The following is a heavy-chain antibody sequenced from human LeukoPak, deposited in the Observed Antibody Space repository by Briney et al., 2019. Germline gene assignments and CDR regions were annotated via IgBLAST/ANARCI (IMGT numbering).Heavy chain of an antibody. Sequence: PGGSLRLSCAASGFTFSSYAMHWVRQAPGKGLEWVAVISYDGSNKYYADSVKGRFTISRDNSKNTLYLQMNSLRAEDTAVYYCARDIVVAKYYYYGTDVWGQGTTVTVSS. CDR1: GFTFSSYA. J-gene: IGHJ6*02. D-gene: IGHD2-2*01. V-gene: IGHV3-30-3*01. CDR2: ISYDGSNK. CDR3: ARDIVVAKYYYYGTDV.